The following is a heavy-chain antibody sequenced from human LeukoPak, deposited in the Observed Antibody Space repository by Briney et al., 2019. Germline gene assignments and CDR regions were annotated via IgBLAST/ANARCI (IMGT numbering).Heavy chain of an antibody. CDR1: GFTFSSYA. Sequence: PGGSLRLSCAASGFTFSSYAMSWVRQAPGKGLEWVSAISGSGGSTYYADSVKGRFTISRDNAKNSLYLQMNSLRAEDTAVYYCARRVRSSSQSGPFDYWGQGTLVTVSS. D-gene: IGHD6-6*01. V-gene: IGHV3-23*01. J-gene: IGHJ4*02. CDR3: ARRVRSSSQSGPFDY. CDR2: ISGSGGST.